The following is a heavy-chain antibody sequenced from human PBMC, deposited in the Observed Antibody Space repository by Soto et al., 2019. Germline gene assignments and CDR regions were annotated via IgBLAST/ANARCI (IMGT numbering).Heavy chain of an antibody. CDR1: GFSLSTSGVG. Sequence: QITLKESGPALVKPTQTLTLTCTFSGFSLSTSGVGVGWIRQPPRKALEWLALIYWDDDKGYSPSLKSRLTITKDTYKSKVVLTMTNMDPLDTATFYCAHSHSSGWYSFPYFDYWGQGTLVTVSS. V-gene: IGHV2-5*02. CDR2: IYWDDDK. D-gene: IGHD6-19*01. J-gene: IGHJ4*02. CDR3: AHSHSSGWYSFPYFDY.